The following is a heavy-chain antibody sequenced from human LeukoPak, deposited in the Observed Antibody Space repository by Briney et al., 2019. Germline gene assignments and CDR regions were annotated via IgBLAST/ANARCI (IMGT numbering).Heavy chain of an antibody. V-gene: IGHV4-39*01. Sequence: PPETLSLTCTVSGGSISSSSYYWGWIRQPPGKGLEWIGSIYYSGSTYYNPSLKSRVTISVDTSKNQFSLKLSSVTAADTAVYYCARRMVIVRDWFDPWGQGTLVTVSS. CDR1: GGSISSSSYY. CDR3: ARRMVIVRDWFDP. J-gene: IGHJ5*02. CDR2: IYYSGST. D-gene: IGHD2-21*01.